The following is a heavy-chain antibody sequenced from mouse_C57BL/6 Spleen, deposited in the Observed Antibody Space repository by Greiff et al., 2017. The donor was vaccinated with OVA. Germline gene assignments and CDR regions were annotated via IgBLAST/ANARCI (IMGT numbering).Heavy chain of an antibody. D-gene: IGHD3-3*01. Sequence: EVKLQESGGGLVKPGGSLKLSCAASGFTFSDYGMHWVRQAPEKGLEWVAYISSGSSTIYYADTVKGRFTISRDNAKNTLFLQMTSLRSEDTAMYYCARPRGTGYYAMDYWGQGTSVTVSS. CDR3: ARPRGTGYYAMDY. V-gene: IGHV5-17*01. J-gene: IGHJ4*01. CDR2: ISSGSSTI. CDR1: GFTFSDYG.